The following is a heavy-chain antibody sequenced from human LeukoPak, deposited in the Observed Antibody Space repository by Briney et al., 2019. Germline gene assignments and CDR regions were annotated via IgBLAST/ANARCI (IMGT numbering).Heavy chain of an antibody. Sequence: SQTLSLTCAISGDSVYSNSATWNWIRQSPSRGPEWLGRTYYRSKWYNDYVVSVKSRITINPDTSKNQFSLQLNSVTPEDTAVYYCARDTSMSSWFGMYVWGHRTTVTVSS. D-gene: IGHD6-13*01. V-gene: IGHV6-1*01. CDR3: ARDTSMSSWFGMYV. CDR1: GDSVYSNSAT. J-gene: IGHJ6*02. CDR2: TYYRSKWYN.